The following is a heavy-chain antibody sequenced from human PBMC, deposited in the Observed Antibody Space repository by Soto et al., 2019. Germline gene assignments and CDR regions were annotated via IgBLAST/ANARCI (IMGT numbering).Heavy chain of an antibody. CDR1: GFTFSSYG. CDR2: IWYDGSNK. V-gene: IGHV3-33*01. CDR3: ARDKQWLVPDY. D-gene: IGHD6-19*01. Sequence: PGGSLRLSCAASGFTFSSYGMHWVRQAPGKGLEWVAVIWYDGSNKYYADSVKGRFTISRDNPKNTLYLQMNSLRAEDTAVYYCARDKQWLVPDYWGQGTLVTVSS. J-gene: IGHJ4*02.